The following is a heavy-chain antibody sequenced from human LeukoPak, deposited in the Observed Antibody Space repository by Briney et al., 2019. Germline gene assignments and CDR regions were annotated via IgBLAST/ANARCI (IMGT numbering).Heavy chain of an antibody. CDR1: GFTFSSYS. D-gene: IGHD3-22*01. CDR3: VRDYYDSSGCLDY. CDR2: ISSSSSYM. Sequence: GGSLRLSCAASGFTFSSYSMNWVRQAPGKGLEWVSSISSSSSYMYYADSVKGRFTISRDNAKNSLYLQMNSLRAEDTAVYYCVRDYYDSSGCLDYWGQGTLVTVSS. V-gene: IGHV3-21*01. J-gene: IGHJ4*02.